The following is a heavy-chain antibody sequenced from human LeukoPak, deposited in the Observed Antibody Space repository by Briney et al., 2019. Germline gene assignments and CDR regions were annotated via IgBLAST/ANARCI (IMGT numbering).Heavy chain of an antibody. V-gene: IGHV1-2*02. Sequence: ASVKVSCKASGYTFTGYYMHWVRQAPGQGLEWMGWINPNSGGTNYAQRFQGRVTMTRDTSISTAYMELSRLRSDDTAVYYCAREMTNYYGSGSHYNVFDYWGQGTLVTVSS. CDR2: INPNSGGT. CDR1: GYTFTGYY. J-gene: IGHJ4*02. D-gene: IGHD3-10*01. CDR3: AREMTNYYGSGSHYNVFDY.